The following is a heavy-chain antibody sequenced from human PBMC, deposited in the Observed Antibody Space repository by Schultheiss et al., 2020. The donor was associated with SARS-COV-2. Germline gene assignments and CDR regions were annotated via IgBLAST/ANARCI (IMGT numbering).Heavy chain of an antibody. CDR1: GGTFSSYA. Sequence: GGSLRLSCKASGGTFSSYAISWVRQAPGQGLEWMGGIIPIFGTANYAQKFQGRVTITADESTSTAYMDLSSLRSEDTAVYYCAGLKSVVRYFDWLQPLDYWGQGTLVTVSS. D-gene: IGHD3-9*01. CDR2: IIPIFGTA. V-gene: IGHV1-69*01. CDR3: AGLKSVVRYFDWLQPLDY. J-gene: IGHJ4*02.